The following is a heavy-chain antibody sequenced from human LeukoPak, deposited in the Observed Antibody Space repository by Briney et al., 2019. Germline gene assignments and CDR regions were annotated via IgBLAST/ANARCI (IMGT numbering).Heavy chain of an antibody. V-gene: IGHV4-30-2*01. CDR1: GGSISSGGYS. J-gene: IGHJ4*02. Sequence: SETLSLTCAVSGGSISSGGYSWSWIRQPPGKGLEWIGYIYHSGSTYYNPSLKSRVTISVDRSKNQFSLKLSSVTAADTAVYYCARDQNFRKYQLLGGGNDYWGQGTLVTVSS. CDR2: IYHSGST. D-gene: IGHD2-2*01. CDR3: ARDQNFRKYQLLGGGNDY.